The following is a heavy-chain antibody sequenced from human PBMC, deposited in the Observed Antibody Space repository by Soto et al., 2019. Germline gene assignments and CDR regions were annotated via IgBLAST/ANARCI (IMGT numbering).Heavy chain of an antibody. V-gene: IGHV1-69*01. CDR3: ARDSGAKLSSS. CDR1: GGTFSSYR. Sequence: QVQLVQSGAEVKKPGSLVKVSCKASGGTFSSYRINWVRQAPGQGLEWVGGIVPIYRTADYAQKFQGRVTITADESARTAYMELRSLKSQDKAVYYCARDSGAKLSSSWGQGTLVTVSS. J-gene: IGHJ4*02. D-gene: IGHD6-13*01. CDR2: IVPIYRTA.